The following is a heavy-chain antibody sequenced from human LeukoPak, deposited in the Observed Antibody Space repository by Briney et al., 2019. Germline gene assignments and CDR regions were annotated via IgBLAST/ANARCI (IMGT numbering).Heavy chain of an antibody. J-gene: IGHJ4*02. CDR1: GGSIRSSSYY. CDR2: IYYSGST. Sequence: SETLSLTCTVSGGSIRSSSYYWGWIRQPPGKGLEWFVSIYYSGSTYYNASLKSRGTISVDTSKNQFSLKLNSVTAADTAVYFCARQVVAVAGTGYFDYWGQGTLVTVSS. CDR3: ARQVVAVAGTGYFDY. V-gene: IGHV4-39*01. D-gene: IGHD6-19*01.